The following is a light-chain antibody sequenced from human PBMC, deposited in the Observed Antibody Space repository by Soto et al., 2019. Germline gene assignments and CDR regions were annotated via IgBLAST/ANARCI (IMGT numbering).Light chain of an antibody. J-gene: IGLJ7*01. CDR1: SSNIGSKS. V-gene: IGLV1-44*01. CDR3: AAWDDSLNVLV. CDR2: SNN. Sequence: HSVLTQPPSVSGTPGQRVNMSCSGSSSNIGSKSVSWYQHLPQTAPKLLIYSNNQRPSGVPGRFSGSKSGTSASLAISGLQSDDETQYYCAAWDDSLNVLVFGGGTQLTVL.